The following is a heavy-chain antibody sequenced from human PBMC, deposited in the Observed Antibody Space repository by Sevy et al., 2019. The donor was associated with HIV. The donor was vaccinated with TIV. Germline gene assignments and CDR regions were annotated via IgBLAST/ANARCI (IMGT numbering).Heavy chain of an antibody. V-gene: IGHV4-59*01. D-gene: IGHD3-22*01. CDR2: IFYSGST. Sequence: SETLSLTCTVSGGSISSYYWSWIRQPPGKGLEWIGYIFYSGSTNYNPSLKSRVTISVDTSKNQCSLKLSSVTAEDTAVYYCTSSGFYYNSFDYWGQGTLVTVSS. CDR1: GGSISSYY. CDR3: TSSGFYYNSFDY. J-gene: IGHJ4*02.